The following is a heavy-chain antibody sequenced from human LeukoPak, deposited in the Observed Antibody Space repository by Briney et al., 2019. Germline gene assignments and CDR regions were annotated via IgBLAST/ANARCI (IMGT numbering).Heavy chain of an antibody. CDR3: ASHVPDCSSTSCRALDYYYYMDV. CDR2: ISYDGSNK. Sequence: PGRSLRLSCAASGFTFSSYGMHWVRQAPGKGLEWVAVISYDGSNKYYADSVKGRFTISRDNSKNTLYLQMNSLRAEDTAVYYCASHVPDCSSTSCRALDYYYYMDVWGKGTTVTVSS. D-gene: IGHD2-2*01. V-gene: IGHV3-30*03. J-gene: IGHJ6*03. CDR1: GFTFSSYG.